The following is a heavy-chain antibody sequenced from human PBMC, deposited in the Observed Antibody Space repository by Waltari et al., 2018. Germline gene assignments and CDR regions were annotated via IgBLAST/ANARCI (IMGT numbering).Heavy chain of an antibody. CDR2: INPNSGGT. CDR3: ASGVASSSPYYYYYYMDV. D-gene: IGHD6-13*01. V-gene: IGHV1-2*02. Sequence: QVQLVQSGAEVKKPGASVKVSCKASGYTFTGYYMHWVRQAPGPGLEWMGWINPNSGGTNYAQKFQGRVTMTRDTSISTAYMELSRLRSDDTAVYYCASGVASSSPYYYYYYMDVWGKGTTVTVSS. J-gene: IGHJ6*03. CDR1: GYTFTGYY.